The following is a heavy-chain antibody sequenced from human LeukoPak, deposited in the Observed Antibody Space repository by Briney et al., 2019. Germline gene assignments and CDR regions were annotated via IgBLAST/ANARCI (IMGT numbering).Heavy chain of an antibody. J-gene: IGHJ4*02. CDR2: ISGSGGTT. V-gene: IGHV3-23*01. CDR3: AEEDSGSFFRGISDY. D-gene: IGHD1-26*01. Sequence: GGSLRLSCAASGFTFSSYAMSWVRQAPGKGREGVSGISGSGGTTYYADSVKGRFTISRDNSKNTLYLQMNSLRAEDTAVYYCAEEDSGSFFRGISDYWGQGTRVTVSS. CDR1: GFTFSSYA.